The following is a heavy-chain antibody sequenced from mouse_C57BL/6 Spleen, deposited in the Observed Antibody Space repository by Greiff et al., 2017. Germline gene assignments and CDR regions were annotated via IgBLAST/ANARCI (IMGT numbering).Heavy chain of an antibody. CDR2: IYPGNGST. V-gene: IGHV1-55*01. Sequence: QVQLQQPGAELVKPGASVKMSCKASGYTFTSYWITWVQQRPGQCLVWIGDIYPGNGSTNYNEKFTSKATLAVDTSSSTAYMQLSSLTSEDSEVFYCAREPFITTVVPYYFDCWGQGTTLTGSS. CDR1: GYTFTSYW. J-gene: IGHJ2*01. CDR3: AREPFITTVVPYYFDC. D-gene: IGHD1-1*01.